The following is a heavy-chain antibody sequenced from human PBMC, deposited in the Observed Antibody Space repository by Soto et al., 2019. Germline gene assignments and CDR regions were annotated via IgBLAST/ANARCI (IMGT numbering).Heavy chain of an antibody. D-gene: IGHD3-10*01. CDR2: INPFDVSR. J-gene: IGHJ4*02. CDR3: SRVDPGETSPFDH. Sequence: QVQLVQSGAEVKKPGASVKVSCKASGYIFTSYYIHWVRQAPGQGLEWMGWINPFDVSRMFAQSFQGRVTMTRDTSTSTVYMEVSSLRSEDTAVYYCSRVDPGETSPFDHWGQGTLVTVSS. CDR1: GYIFTSYY. V-gene: IGHV1-46*03.